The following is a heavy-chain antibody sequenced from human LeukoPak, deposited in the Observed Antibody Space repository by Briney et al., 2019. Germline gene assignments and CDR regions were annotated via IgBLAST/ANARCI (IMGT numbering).Heavy chain of an antibody. CDR3: AREFRKSVGWCFDL. Sequence: GGSLRLSCVASGFTFSSCWMHWVRQAPGKGLVWVSRISDDGSRTGYADSVKGRFTISRDNAKNTLYLQMSSLRAEDTAVYYCAREFRKSVGWCFDLWGRGTLVTVSS. J-gene: IGHJ2*01. CDR1: GFTFSSCW. CDR2: ISDDGSRT. V-gene: IGHV3-74*01.